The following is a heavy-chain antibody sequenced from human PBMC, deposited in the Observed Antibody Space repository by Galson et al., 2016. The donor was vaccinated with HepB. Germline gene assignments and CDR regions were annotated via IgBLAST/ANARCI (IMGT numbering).Heavy chain of an antibody. J-gene: IGHJ3*02. CDR2: IYPGDSDT. Sequence: QSGAEVKKPGESLKISCKGSGYYFTSYWIAWVRQMPGKGLEWMGIIYPGDSDTTYSPSFQGRVTIPADKSISTAYLQWSSLKASDTAMYYCARQAVVDDAFDIWGQGTMVTVSS. CDR1: GYYFTSYW. D-gene: IGHD2-21*01. CDR3: ARQAVVDDAFDI. V-gene: IGHV5-51*01.